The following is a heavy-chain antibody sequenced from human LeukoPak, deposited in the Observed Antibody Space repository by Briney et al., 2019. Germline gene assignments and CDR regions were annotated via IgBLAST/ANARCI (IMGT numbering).Heavy chain of an antibody. D-gene: IGHD3-16*02. CDR1: GGSISSYW. Sequence: SSETLSLNCSVSGGSISSYWWSWIRQPAGKGLEFIGRIYTTGRTNYNPSLKSRVSMSVETSKNKFSLELRSVTAADTAVYFCARAGYTISSYRFDYWGQGALVTVSS. V-gene: IGHV4-4*07. CDR3: ARAGYTISSYRFDY. CDR2: IYTTGRT. J-gene: IGHJ4*02.